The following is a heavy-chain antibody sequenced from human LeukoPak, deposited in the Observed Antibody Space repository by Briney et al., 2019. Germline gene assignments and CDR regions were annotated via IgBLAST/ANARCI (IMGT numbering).Heavy chain of an antibody. V-gene: IGHV3-53*01. CDR3: AKDVGSRLWAFDI. Sequence: GGSLRLSCAASGFTVRNNYMSWVRQAPGKGLEWVSVIYSGGSAYHADSVKGRFTISRDNSKNTLYLQMNSLRPEDTAIYYCAKDVGSRLWAFDIWGQGTMVTVSS. J-gene: IGHJ3*02. CDR2: IYSGGSA. CDR1: GFTVRNNY. D-gene: IGHD5-12*01.